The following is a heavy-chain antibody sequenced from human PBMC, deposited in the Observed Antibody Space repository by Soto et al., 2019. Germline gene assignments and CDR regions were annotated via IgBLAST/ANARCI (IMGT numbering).Heavy chain of an antibody. V-gene: IGHV1-69*12. Sequence: QVQLVQSGAEVKKPGSSVKVSCKASGGTFSSYAISWVRQAPGQGLEWMGGIIPIFGTANYAQKFQGRVTITADESTSTAYMELSSLRSEDTAVYYCARREVGTVVRGVSAYYYYYGMDVWGQGTTVTVSS. CDR3: ARREVGTVVRGVSAYYYYYGMDV. CDR1: GGTFSSYA. J-gene: IGHJ6*02. D-gene: IGHD3-10*01. CDR2: IIPIFGTA.